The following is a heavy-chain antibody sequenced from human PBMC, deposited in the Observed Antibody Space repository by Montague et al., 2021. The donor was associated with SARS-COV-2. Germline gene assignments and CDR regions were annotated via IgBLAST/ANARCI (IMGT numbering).Heavy chain of an antibody. CDR2: IYYSGST. D-gene: IGHD6-19*01. V-gene: IGHV4-59*01. CDR3: ARGSGWMGNAFDI. Sequence: SETLSLTCTVSGGSISSYYWSWIRQPPGKGLEWIGYIYYSGSTNYNPSLKSQVTISVDTSKYQFSLKLSSVTAADTAVYYCARGSGWMGNAFDIWGQGTMVPVSS. CDR1: GGSISSYY. J-gene: IGHJ3*02.